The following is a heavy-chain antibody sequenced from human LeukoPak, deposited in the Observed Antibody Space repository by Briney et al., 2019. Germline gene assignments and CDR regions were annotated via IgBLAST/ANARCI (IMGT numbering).Heavy chain of an antibody. CDR2: IFYSGST. D-gene: IGHD3-22*01. V-gene: IGHV4-39*01. CDR3: ARLDDGDSSAYSLYFFDF. J-gene: IGHJ4*02. CDR1: GGSISSGTYY. Sequence: PSETLSLTCTVSGGSISSGTYYWAWIRQPPGQGLEWIGSIFYSGSTYYNPSLKSRVTISADTSKNQFSLKLSSVTAADTAVYYCARLDDGDSSAYSLYFFDFWGQGTMVTVSS.